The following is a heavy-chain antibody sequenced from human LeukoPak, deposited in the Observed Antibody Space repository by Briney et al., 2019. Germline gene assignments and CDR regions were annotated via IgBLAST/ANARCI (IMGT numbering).Heavy chain of an antibody. J-gene: IGHJ4*02. CDR3: ARGGIVGANGY. D-gene: IGHD1-26*01. V-gene: IGHV4-34*01. Sequence: SPSETLSLTCAVYGGSFSGYYWSWIRQPPGKGLEWIGEINHSGSTNYNPSLKSRVTISVDTSKNQFSLKLSSVTAADTAVYYCARGGIVGANGYWGQGTLVTVSS. CDR2: INHSGST. CDR1: GGSFSGYY.